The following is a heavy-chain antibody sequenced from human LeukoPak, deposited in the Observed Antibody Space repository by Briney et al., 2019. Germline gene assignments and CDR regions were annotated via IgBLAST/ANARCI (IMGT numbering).Heavy chain of an antibody. CDR1: GFTFSSYA. CDR2: ISGSGGST. CDR3: AKYSLVLRFLEWLSPDAFDI. D-gene: IGHD3-3*01. Sequence: PGGSLRLSCAASGFTFSSYAMSWVRRAPGKGLEWVSAISGSGGSTYYADSVKGRFTISRDNSKNTLYLQMNSLRAEDTAVYYCAKYSLVLRFLEWLSPDAFDIWGQGTMVTVSS. V-gene: IGHV3-23*01. J-gene: IGHJ3*02.